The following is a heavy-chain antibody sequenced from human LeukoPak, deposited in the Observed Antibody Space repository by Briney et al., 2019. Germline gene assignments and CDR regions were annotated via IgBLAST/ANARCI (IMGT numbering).Heavy chain of an antibody. J-gene: IGHJ2*01. Sequence: PGGSLRLSCEASGFSFSSHSMNWVRQAPGKGLEWVSSISSSSGYINYADSVKGRFTISRDNAKSSLYLQMNRLRAADTAVYYCARVVTNFWYFDLWGRGTLVTVSS. CDR2: ISSSSGYI. CDR3: ARVVTNFWYFDL. D-gene: IGHD2-21*02. V-gene: IGHV3-21*01. CDR1: GFSFSSHS.